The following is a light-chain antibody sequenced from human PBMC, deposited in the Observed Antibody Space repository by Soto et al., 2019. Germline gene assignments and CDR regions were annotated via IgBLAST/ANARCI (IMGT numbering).Light chain of an antibody. CDR2: RAS. J-gene: IGKJ4*01. V-gene: IGKV3-15*01. CDR1: QNIRRN. CDR3: QQYENWPPVT. Sequence: EIVMTQSPATLSVSPGERGTLSCRASQNIRRNLAWYQQKPGQAPRLLIYRASTRAPGIPARFTGGGSGTEFTLTNSSLQSEDFAVYYCQQYENWPPVTFGGGTKVEIK.